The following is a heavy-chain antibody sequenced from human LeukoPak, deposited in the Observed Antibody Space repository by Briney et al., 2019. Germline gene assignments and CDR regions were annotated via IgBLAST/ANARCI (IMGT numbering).Heavy chain of an antibody. CDR1: GFTFSNSA. CDR3: ADYRKPQGLDY. CDR2: IDASGSDT. D-gene: IGHD1-14*01. Sequence: GGSLRLSCAASGFTFSNSAMSWVRQAPGQGLEWVSAIDASGSDTYYTDSVKGRFTISRDNSKNTVYLQMNSLRVEDTAVYYCADYRKPQGLDYWGQGTLVTVSS. J-gene: IGHJ4*02. V-gene: IGHV3-23*01.